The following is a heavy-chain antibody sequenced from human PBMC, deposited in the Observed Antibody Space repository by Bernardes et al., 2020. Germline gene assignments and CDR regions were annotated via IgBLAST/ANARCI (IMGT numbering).Heavy chain of an antibody. D-gene: IGHD5-18*01. J-gene: IGHJ4*02. CDR3: ARANSDTATTFDI. CDR2: IYHSRIT. CDR1: GGSMNRAGLY. Sequence: TLSLTSTVSGGSMNRAGLYWSWIRQFPGRDLDWIAYIYHSRITYYSPSLESRVSISIDTSKNQFSLSLRSVTAADTALYYCARANSDTATTFDIWGQGTQVTVSS. V-gene: IGHV4-31*03.